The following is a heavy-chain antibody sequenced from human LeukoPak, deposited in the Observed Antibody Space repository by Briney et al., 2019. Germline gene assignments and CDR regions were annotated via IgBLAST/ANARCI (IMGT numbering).Heavy chain of an antibody. V-gene: IGHV1-18*01. D-gene: IGHD2-2*01. J-gene: IGHJ3*02. Sequence: GASVKVSCKASGYSFNTYSISWVRQAPGQGLEWMGWIYTKDGDTNYAQKVQGRVTMTTDTSTSTVYMELKSLTSDDTAVYYCARDWYCPSTRCFDTFDMWGQGTMLTVSS. CDR3: ARDWYCPSTRCFDTFDM. CDR1: GYSFNTYS. CDR2: IYTKDGDT.